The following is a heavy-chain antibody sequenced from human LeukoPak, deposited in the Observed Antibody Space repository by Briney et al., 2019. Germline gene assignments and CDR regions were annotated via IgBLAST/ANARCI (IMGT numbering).Heavy chain of an antibody. V-gene: IGHV3-23*01. Sequence: PGGSLRLSCAASGFTVSSNYMSWVRQAPGKGLEWVSAISGSGGSTYYADSVKGRFTISRDNSKNTLYLQMNSLRAEDTAVYYCAKVSWLRLYYFDYWGREPWSPSPQ. CDR1: GFTVSSNY. J-gene: IGHJ4*02. CDR2: ISGSGGST. D-gene: IGHD5-12*01. CDR3: AKVSWLRLYYFDY.